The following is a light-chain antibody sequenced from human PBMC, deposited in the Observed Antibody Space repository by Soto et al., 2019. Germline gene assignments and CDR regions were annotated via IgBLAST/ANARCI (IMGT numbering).Light chain of an antibody. Sequence: EIVLTQSPGTLSLSPGERATLSCWASQSVSSSYLAWYQQKPGQAPRLLIYGASSWATGIPDRFSGSVSGTDFTLTISSLEPEDFAVYYCQQYGSSPWTFGQGTKVEIK. V-gene: IGKV3-20*01. J-gene: IGKJ1*01. CDR1: QSVSSSY. CDR3: QQYGSSPWT. CDR2: GAS.